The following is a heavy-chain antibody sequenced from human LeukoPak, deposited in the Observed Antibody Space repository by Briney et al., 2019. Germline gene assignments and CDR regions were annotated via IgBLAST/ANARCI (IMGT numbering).Heavy chain of an antibody. Sequence: GRSLRLSCAASGFTFSSSGMHWVRQAPGKGLEWVAVIWYDGSNKYYADSAKGRFTITRDNSKNTLYLHMNSLRAEDTAVYYCARARGMVVAATFDYWGQGTLVTVSS. D-gene: IGHD2-15*01. CDR1: GFTFSSSG. V-gene: IGHV3-33*01. CDR2: IWYDGSNK. CDR3: ARARGMVVAATFDY. J-gene: IGHJ4*02.